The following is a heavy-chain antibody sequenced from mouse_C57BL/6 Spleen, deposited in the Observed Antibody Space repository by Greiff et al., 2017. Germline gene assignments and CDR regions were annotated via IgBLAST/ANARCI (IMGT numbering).Heavy chain of an antibody. D-gene: IGHD2-4*01. J-gene: IGHJ1*03. CDR2: ISGGGGNT. CDR1: GFTFSSYT. V-gene: IGHV5-9*01. CDR3: ARLYYDDDGYFDV. Sequence: EVQLVESGGGLVKPGGSLKLSCAASGFTFSSYTMSWVRQTPEKRLEWVATISGGGGNTYYPDSVKGRVTISRDNAKNTLYLQMSSLRSEDTALYDCARLYYDDDGYFDVWGTGTTVTGSS.